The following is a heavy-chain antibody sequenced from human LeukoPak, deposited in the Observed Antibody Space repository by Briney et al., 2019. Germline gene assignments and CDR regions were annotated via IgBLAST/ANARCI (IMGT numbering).Heavy chain of an antibody. CDR1: GGSFSGYY. D-gene: IGHD3-22*01. CDR2: INHSGST. CDR3: ARGAHYYDSSGLDY. J-gene: IGHJ4*02. Sequence: SETLSLTCAVYGGSFSGYYWSWIRQPPGKGLEWIREINHSGSTNYNPSLKSRVTISVDTSKNQFSLKLSSVTAADTAVYYCARGAHYYDSSGLDYWGQGTLVTVSS. V-gene: IGHV4-34*01.